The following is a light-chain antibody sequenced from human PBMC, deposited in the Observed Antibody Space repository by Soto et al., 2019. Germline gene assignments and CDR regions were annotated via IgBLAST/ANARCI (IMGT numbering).Light chain of an antibody. CDR3: QQYGSSPLT. V-gene: IGKV3-20*01. J-gene: IGKJ3*01. Sequence: EIVLTQSPGTLSLSPGERATLSCRASQSVSSSYLAWYQQKPGKAPRLPIYGASSRVTGIPDRFSGSGSGTDFTLTISRLEPEDFAVYYCQQYGSSPLTVGPGTKVDIK. CDR2: GAS. CDR1: QSVSSSY.